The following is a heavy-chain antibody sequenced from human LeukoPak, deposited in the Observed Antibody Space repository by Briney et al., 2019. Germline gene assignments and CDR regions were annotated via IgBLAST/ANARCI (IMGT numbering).Heavy chain of an antibody. J-gene: IGHJ6*02. V-gene: IGHV1-2*02. CDR3: ARDQTLVGATPKYYFGMDV. Sequence: ASVKVSCKTSGYTFTAYYMHWVRQAPGQGLEWMGWINPNGGGTNYAQKFQGRVTMTRDTSINTAYMDLSSLRSDDTAVYYCARDQTLVGATPKYYFGMDVWGQGATVTVSS. CDR2: INPNGGGT. D-gene: IGHD1-26*01. CDR1: GYTFTAYY.